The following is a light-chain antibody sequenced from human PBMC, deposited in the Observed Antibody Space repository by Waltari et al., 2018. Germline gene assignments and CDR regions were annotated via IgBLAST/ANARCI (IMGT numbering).Light chain of an antibody. V-gene: IGLV1-47*01. CDR3: AAWDDRLGGRV. Sequence: QSVLTQPPSASGTPGQRATIPCSGSSSSIGSYSVLWHQPVPGTAPKPLIHPANQRPSGVPDRFSGSKSGTSASLAISGLRSEDEADYFCAAWDDRLGGRVFGGGTKLTVL. CDR2: PAN. CDR1: SSSIGSYS. J-gene: IGLJ3*02.